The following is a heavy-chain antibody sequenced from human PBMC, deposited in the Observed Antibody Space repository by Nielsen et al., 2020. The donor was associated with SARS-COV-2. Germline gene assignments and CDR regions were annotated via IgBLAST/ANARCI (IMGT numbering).Heavy chain of an antibody. V-gene: IGHV3-21*01. CDR2: IYSSGTYT. Sequence: GESLKISCAASGLSLRSYTMHWVRQAPGKGLEWVSSIYSSGTYTNYADSVKGRFAISRDNAKRSLYLQMNSLRAEDTAVYYCARDPYGSGDHWGQGTLVTVSS. J-gene: IGHJ4*02. CDR3: ARDPYGSGDH. CDR1: GLSLRSYT. D-gene: IGHD3-10*01.